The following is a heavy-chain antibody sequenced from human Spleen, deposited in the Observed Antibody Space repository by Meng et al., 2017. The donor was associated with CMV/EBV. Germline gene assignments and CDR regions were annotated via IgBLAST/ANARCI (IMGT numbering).Heavy chain of an antibody. CDR1: SISSGRFY. Sequence: SISSGRFYWSWIRQLPGKGLEWIGYVFHSGSTYYNPSLRSRVIISVDTSKKQFSLTLASVTAADTALYYCAALNCSSTSCYNYFDYWGQGSLVTVSS. CDR2: VFHSGST. V-gene: IGHV4-31*02. D-gene: IGHD2-2*02. J-gene: IGHJ4*02. CDR3: AALNCSSTSCYNYFDY.